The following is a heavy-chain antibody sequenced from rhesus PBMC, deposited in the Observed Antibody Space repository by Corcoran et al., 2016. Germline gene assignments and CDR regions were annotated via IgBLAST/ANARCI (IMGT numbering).Heavy chain of an antibody. D-gene: IGHD5-12*01. CDR2: IYGSGNSP. Sequence: QLQLQESGPGLVKPSETLSLTCAVSGGSISSSYWSWIRQAPGKGLEGIGYIYGSGNSPNDTPTLKSRVTLAVEPSKNQLSLKLSSVTAADTAVYYCARGGRGYSYRDAFDFWGQGLRVTVSS. J-gene: IGHJ3*01. CDR3: ARGGRGYSYRDAFDF. CDR1: GGSISSSY. V-gene: IGHV4-169*01.